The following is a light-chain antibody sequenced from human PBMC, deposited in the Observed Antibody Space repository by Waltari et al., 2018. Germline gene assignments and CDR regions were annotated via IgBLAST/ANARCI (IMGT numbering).Light chain of an antibody. CDR2: GAS. CDR3: QQGYRIPLA. CDR1: QSINTY. V-gene: IGKV1-39*01. Sequence: DIQMIQSPSSLSASVGDRVTITCRASQSINTYLNWYKWKPWEAPKPLIYGASTLESGVPSRFSGSRSGTDFTLTISSLQPEDFATYYCQQGYRIPLAFGPGAKVEMK. J-gene: IGKJ3*01.